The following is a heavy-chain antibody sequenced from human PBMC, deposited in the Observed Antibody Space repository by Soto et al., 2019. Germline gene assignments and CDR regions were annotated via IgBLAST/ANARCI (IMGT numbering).Heavy chain of an antibody. CDR3: ARSLWKQLDPDDAFDI. V-gene: IGHV1-18*01. CDR2: ISAYNGNT. J-gene: IGHJ3*02. D-gene: IGHD6-13*01. CDR1: GYTFTSYG. Sequence: QVQLVQSGAEVKKPGASVKVSCKASGYTFTSYGISWVRQAPGQGLEWMGWISAYNGNTNYAQKLRGRVTMTADTSTSTAYMELRSLRSDDTAVYYCARSLWKQLDPDDAFDIWGQGTMVTVSS.